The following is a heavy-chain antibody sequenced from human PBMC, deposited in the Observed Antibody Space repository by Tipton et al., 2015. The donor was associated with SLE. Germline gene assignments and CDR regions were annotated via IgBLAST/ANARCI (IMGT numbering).Heavy chain of an antibody. CDR3: ARATTGDTYCYYGMDV. V-gene: IGHV4-59*01. CDR1: GGSISSYY. CDR2: IYYSGST. Sequence: TLSLTCTVSGGSISSYYWSWIRQPPGKGLEWIGYIYYSGSTNYNPSLKSRVTISVDTSKNQFSLNLSSVTAADTAVYYCARATTGDTYCYYGMDVWGQGTTVPVSS. D-gene: IGHD7-27*01. J-gene: IGHJ6*02.